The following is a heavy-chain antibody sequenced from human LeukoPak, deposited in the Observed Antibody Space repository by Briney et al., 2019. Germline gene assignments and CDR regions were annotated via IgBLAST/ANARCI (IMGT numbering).Heavy chain of an antibody. J-gene: IGHJ6*02. CDR3: AKTIPDYGAGMDV. CDR2: ISSSSSSTI. V-gene: IGHV3-48*04. D-gene: IGHD4-17*01. Sequence: PGGSLRLSCAASGFTFRSDSMNCVRQAPGKGLEWGSYISSSSSSTIYYADSVKGRFTISRDNAKNSLYLQMNSLRAEDTAVYYCAKTIPDYGAGMDVWGQGTTVTVSS. CDR1: GFTFRSDS.